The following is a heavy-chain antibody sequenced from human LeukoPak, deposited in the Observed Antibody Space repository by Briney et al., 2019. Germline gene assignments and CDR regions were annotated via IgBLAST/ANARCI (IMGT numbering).Heavy chain of an antibody. J-gene: IGHJ4*02. Sequence: SETLSLTCAVYGGSFSGYYWSWIRQPPGKGLEWIGEINHSGSTNYNPSLKSRVTISVDTSKNQFSLKLSSVTAADTAVYYCARDTWGSSVLDYWGQGTLVTVSS. CDR2: INHSGST. CDR3: ARDTWGSSVLDY. D-gene: IGHD2-2*01. V-gene: IGHV4-34*01. CDR1: GGSFSGYY.